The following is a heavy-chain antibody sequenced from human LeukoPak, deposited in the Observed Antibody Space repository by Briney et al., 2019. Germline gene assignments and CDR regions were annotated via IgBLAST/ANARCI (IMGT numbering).Heavy chain of an antibody. V-gene: IGHV3-48*03. CDR3: ARGLKSYYGMDV. CDR1: GFTFSSYE. J-gene: IGHJ6*02. CDR2: ISSSGRTI. Sequence: GGSLRLSCAASGFTFSSYEMNWVRQAPGKGLEWVSYISSSGRTIYYTDSVKGRFTISRDNAKNSLYLQMNSLRAEDTAVYYCARGLKSYYGMDVWGQGTTVTVSS.